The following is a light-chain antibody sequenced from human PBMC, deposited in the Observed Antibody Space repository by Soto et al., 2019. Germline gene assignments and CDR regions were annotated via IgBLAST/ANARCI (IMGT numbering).Light chain of an antibody. J-gene: IGLJ2*01. CDR2: DVS. Sequence: QTVVTQPRSVSGSPGQSVTISCTGTSSDVGSSNYVSWYQQHPGKAPKLIISDVSKRPSGVPDRFSGSKSDNTASLTISGLQDEDEADYFCCSHAGSYVVFGGGTKVTVL. CDR3: CSHAGSYVV. V-gene: IGLV2-11*01. CDR1: SSDVGSSNY.